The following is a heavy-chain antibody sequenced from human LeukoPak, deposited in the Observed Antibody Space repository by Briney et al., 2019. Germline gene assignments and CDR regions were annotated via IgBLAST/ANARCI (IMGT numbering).Heavy chain of an antibody. D-gene: IGHD6-13*01. CDR3: AKDRGSSWPHGFDY. V-gene: IGHV3-23*01. CDR1: AFTFSSYA. J-gene: IGHJ4*02. Sequence: GGSLRLSCAASAFTFSSYAMSWVRQPPGKGLEWVSAISGSGGSTYYADSLKGRVTITRDKSKNTLYLQMNSLRAEDTAVYYCAKDRGSSWPHGFDYWGQGTLVTVSS. CDR2: ISGSGGST.